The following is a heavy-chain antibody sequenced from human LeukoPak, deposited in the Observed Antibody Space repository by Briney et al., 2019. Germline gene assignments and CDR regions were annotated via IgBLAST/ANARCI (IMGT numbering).Heavy chain of an antibody. CDR1: EFTFSNYG. Sequence: GALRLSCAASEFTFSNYGMTWVRQAPGKGLEWVSYISSSGSTIYYADSVKGRFTISRDNAKNSLYLQMNSLRAEDTAVYYCAELGITMIGGVWGKGTTVTISS. CDR2: ISSSGSTI. J-gene: IGHJ6*04. V-gene: IGHV3-48*04. CDR3: AELGITMIGGV. D-gene: IGHD3-10*02.